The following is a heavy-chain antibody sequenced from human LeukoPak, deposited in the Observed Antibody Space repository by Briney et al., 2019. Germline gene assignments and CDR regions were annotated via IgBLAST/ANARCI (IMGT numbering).Heavy chain of an antibody. CDR3: ARVLRFLWYGAYYYYYYMDV. J-gene: IGHJ6*03. V-gene: IGHV4-39*07. D-gene: IGHD3-3*01. CDR2: IYYSGST. Sequence: SETLSLTCTVSGGSISSSSYYWGWIRQPPGKGLERIGSIYYSGSTYYNPSLKSRVTISVDTSKNQFSLKLSSVTAADTAVYYCARVLRFLWYGAYYYYYYMDVWGKGTTVTVSS. CDR1: GGSISSSSYY.